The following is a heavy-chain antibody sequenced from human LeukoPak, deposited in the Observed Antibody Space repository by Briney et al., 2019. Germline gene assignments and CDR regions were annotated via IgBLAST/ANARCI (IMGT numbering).Heavy chain of an antibody. Sequence: SETLSLTCTVSGDSVRRYYWNWIRQPPGKGLEWIGYIHQSGSTNYNPSLKSRVTISVDTSKNQFSLKLSSVTAADTAVYYCCSYGLDAFDIWGQGTMVTVSS. CDR3: CSYGLDAFDI. J-gene: IGHJ3*02. CDR2: IHQSGST. D-gene: IGHD2-15*01. CDR1: GDSVRRYY. V-gene: IGHV4-59*02.